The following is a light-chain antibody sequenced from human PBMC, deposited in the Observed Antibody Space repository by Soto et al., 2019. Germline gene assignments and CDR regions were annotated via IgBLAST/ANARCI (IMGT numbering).Light chain of an antibody. V-gene: IGKV3-15*01. CDR1: QSVSSY. J-gene: IGKJ1*01. Sequence: EIVLTQSPATLSLSPGERATLSCRASQSVSSYLAWYQQKPGQAPRLLIYGASTRATGIPARFSGSGSGTEFTLTISSLESEDFAVYYCQQHNNWPPWTFGQGTKVEIK. CDR3: QQHNNWPPWT. CDR2: GAS.